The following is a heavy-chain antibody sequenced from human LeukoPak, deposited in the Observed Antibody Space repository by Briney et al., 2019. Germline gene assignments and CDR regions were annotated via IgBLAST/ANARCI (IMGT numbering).Heavy chain of an antibody. Sequence: GGSLGLSCAASGFIFNTYEMNWVRQAPGKGLEWVSYISGSSSIVYYSDSVKGRFTISRDNAKNSLYLQMNSLTAEDTAVYYCARGGRGGYNWDYWGQGTLVTVSS. J-gene: IGHJ4*02. CDR3: ARGGRGGYNWDY. CDR1: GFIFNTYE. D-gene: IGHD5-24*01. V-gene: IGHV3-48*03. CDR2: ISGSSSIV.